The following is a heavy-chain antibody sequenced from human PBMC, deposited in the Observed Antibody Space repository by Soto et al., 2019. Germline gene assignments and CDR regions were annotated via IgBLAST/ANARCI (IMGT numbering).Heavy chain of an antibody. V-gene: IGHV3-30*18. CDR3: AKDSLRGYSGYGKTDAFDI. CDR1: GFTFSSYG. J-gene: IGHJ3*02. D-gene: IGHD5-12*01. CDR2: ISYDGSNK. Sequence: GGSLRLSCAASGFTFSSYGMLWVRQAPGKGLEWVAVISYDGSNKYYADSVKGRFTISRDNSKNTLYLQMNSLRAEDTAVYYCAKDSLRGYSGYGKTDAFDIWGQGTMVTVSS.